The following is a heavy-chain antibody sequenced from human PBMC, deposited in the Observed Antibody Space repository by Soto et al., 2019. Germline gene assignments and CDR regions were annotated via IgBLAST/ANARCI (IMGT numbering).Heavy chain of an antibody. Sequence: SETLSLTCTVSGGSVSSGSYYWSWIRQPPGKGLEWIGYIYYSGSTNYNPSLKSRVTISVDTSKNQFSLKLSSVTAADTAVYYCARTFWSGYFNWLDSWGQGTLVTVSS. D-gene: IGHD3-3*01. V-gene: IGHV4-61*01. CDR1: GGSVSSGSYY. CDR3: ARTFWSGYFNWLDS. J-gene: IGHJ5*01. CDR2: IYYSGST.